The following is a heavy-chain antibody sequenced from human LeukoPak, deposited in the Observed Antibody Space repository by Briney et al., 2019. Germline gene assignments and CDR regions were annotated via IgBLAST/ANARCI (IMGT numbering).Heavy chain of an antibody. D-gene: IGHD6-19*01. CDR1: GYTFTSYY. CDR3: ARPGDMKYSSGWYID. V-gene: IGHV1-46*01. Sequence: ASVKVSCKASGYTFTSYYMHWVRQGPGQGLEWMGIINPSGGSTSYAQKFQGRVTMTRDTSTSTVYMELSSLRSEDTAVYYCARPGDMKYSSGWYIDWGQGTLVTVSS. J-gene: IGHJ4*02. CDR2: INPSGGST.